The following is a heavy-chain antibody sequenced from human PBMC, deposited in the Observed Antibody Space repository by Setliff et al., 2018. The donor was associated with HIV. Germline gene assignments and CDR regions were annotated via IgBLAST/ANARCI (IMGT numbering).Heavy chain of an antibody. J-gene: IGHJ4*02. V-gene: IGHV4-59*11. CDR3: VVYFGGNGGRGL. Sequence: SETLSLTCRFSGDSIVSDDSTSSHHCSWIRQPPGRGLEWIGTTPYSGSTNYNPSLRSRVTISLDTSTNQFSLRLNSVTAADTAHYFCVVYFGGNGGRGLWGQGTLGTVSS. CDR1: GDSIVSDDSTSSHH. D-gene: IGHD2-15*01. CDR2: TPYSGST.